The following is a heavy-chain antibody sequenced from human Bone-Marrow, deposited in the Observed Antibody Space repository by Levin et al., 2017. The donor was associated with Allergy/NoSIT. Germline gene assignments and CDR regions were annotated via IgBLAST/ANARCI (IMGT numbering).Heavy chain of an antibody. V-gene: IGHV1-18*01. CDR1: GYTFTSYG. D-gene: IGHD4-17*01. CDR3: ARDTYGDFDY. Sequence: GESLKISCKASGYTFTSYGISWVRQAPGQGLEWMGWISAYNGNTNYAQKLQGRVTMTTDTSTSTAYMELRSLRSDDTAVYYCARDTYGDFDYWGQGTLVTVSS. CDR2: ISAYNGNT. J-gene: IGHJ4*02.